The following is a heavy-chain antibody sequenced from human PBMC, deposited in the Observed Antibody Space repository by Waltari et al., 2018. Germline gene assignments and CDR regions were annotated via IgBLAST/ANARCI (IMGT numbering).Heavy chain of an antibody. CDR2: INTHNDAT. V-gene: IGHV1-18*01. J-gene: IGHJ4*02. CDR3: ARVRWVTEAQPFDH. D-gene: IGHD2-21*02. CDR1: GYTFSRSG. Sequence: QVQLVQSGAEVKKPGASVNVSCKAAGYTFSRSGISWVRQAPGIGLEWMGWINTHNDATKYAQKFQGRVIMTTDTSTSTAYMELRDLKSDDTAVYYCARVRWVTEAQPFDHWGQGTQVIVSS.